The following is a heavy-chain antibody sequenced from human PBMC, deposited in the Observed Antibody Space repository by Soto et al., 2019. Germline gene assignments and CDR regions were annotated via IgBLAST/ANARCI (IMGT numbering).Heavy chain of an antibody. J-gene: IGHJ5*02. D-gene: IGHD3-3*01. CDR2: IDHSGYT. Sequence: NPSETLSLTCAVYGGSFSGYYWNWIRQPPGKGLEWIGEIDHSGYTNYNPSLKSRVTISVDTSKNQFSLRLTSVTAADTAVYYCARVRDWFDPWGQGTLVTAPQ. V-gene: IGHV4-34*01. CDR3: ARVRDWFDP. CDR1: GGSFSGYY.